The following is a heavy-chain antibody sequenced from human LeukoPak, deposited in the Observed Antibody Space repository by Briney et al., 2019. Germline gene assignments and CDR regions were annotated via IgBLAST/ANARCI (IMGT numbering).Heavy chain of an antibody. D-gene: IGHD3-22*01. V-gene: IGHV4-30-2*01. Sequence: PSETLSLTCAVSGGSISSGGYSWSWLRQPPGKGLEWIGYIYHSGSTYYNPSLKSRVTISVDRSKNQFSLKLSSVTAADTAVYYCARHPSYYDRIDYWGQGTLVTVSS. CDR1: GGSISSGGYS. CDR3: ARHPSYYDRIDY. J-gene: IGHJ4*02. CDR2: IYHSGST.